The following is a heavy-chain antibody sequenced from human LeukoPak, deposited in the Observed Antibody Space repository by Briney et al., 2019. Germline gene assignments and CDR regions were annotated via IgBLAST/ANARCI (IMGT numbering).Heavy chain of an antibody. J-gene: IGHJ3*02. CDR3: AKGGWSLDI. CDR2: IYYSGST. Sequence: KSSETLSLTCTVSGGSISSYYWSWIRQPPGKGLEWIGYIYYSGSTNYNPSLRSRLTMSVDTSKNQFSLKLTSVTAADTALYYCAKGGWSLDIWGQGTMVTVSS. V-gene: IGHV4-59*03. CDR1: GGSISSYY. D-gene: IGHD6-19*01.